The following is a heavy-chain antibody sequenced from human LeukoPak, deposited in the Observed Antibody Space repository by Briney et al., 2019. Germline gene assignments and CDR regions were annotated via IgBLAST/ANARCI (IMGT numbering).Heavy chain of an antibody. J-gene: IGHJ6*02. CDR3: ARGGFLRLNGMDV. CDR1: GFTFNDYY. CDR2: ISSSGSTI. V-gene: IGHV3-11*01. Sequence: GGSLRLSCAASGFTFNDYYMNWIRRAPGKGLEWVSYISSSGSTISYADSVKGRFTISRDNAKNSLYLEMNSLRAEDTAVYYCARGGFLRLNGMDVWGQGTTVTVSS. D-gene: IGHD3-3*01.